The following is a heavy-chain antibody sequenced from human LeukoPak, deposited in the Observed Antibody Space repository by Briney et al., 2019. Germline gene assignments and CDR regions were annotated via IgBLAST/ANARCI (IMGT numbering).Heavy chain of an antibody. V-gene: IGHV1-2*02. Sequence: GASVKVSCKASGYTFTGYYMHWVRQAPGQGLEWMGWTNPNSGGTNHAQKFQGRVNMTRDTSISTAYMELSRLRSDDTAVYYCALVYGSGSYYRLPDYWGQGTLVTVSS. CDR2: TNPNSGGT. J-gene: IGHJ4*02. CDR3: ALVYGSGSYYRLPDY. CDR1: GYTFTGYY. D-gene: IGHD3-10*01.